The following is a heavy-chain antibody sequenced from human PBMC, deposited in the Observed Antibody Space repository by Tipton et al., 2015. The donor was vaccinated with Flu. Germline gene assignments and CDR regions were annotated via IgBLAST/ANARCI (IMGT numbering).Heavy chain of an antibody. Sequence: AASGFTFSSYWMSWVRQAPGKGLEWVANIKQDGSEKYYVDSVKGRFTISRDNAKNSLYLQMNSLRAEDTAVYYCARPGPHWYFDLWGRGTVVTVSS. D-gene: IGHD3-10*01. CDR2: IKQDGSEK. V-gene: IGHV3-7*01. J-gene: IGHJ2*01. CDR3: ARPGPHWYFDL. CDR1: GFTFSSYW.